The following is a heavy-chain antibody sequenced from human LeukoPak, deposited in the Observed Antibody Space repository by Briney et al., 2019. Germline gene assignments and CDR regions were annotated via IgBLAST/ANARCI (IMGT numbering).Heavy chain of an antibody. Sequence: SQTLSLTCTVSGGSISSGGYYWSWIRQHPGKGLEWIGYIYYSGGTYYNPSLKSRVTISVDTSKNQFSLKLSSVTAADTAVYYCARDSGGSSGSYEYFQHWGQGTLVTVSS. V-gene: IGHV4-31*03. J-gene: IGHJ1*01. D-gene: IGHD6-19*01. CDR1: GGSISSGGYY. CDR2: IYYSGGT. CDR3: ARDSGGSSGSYEYFQH.